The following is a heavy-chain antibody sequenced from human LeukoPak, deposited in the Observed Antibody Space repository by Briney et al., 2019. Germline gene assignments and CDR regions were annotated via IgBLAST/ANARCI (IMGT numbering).Heavy chain of an antibody. CDR2: INPSGGST. D-gene: IGHD5-12*01. Sequence: ASVKVSCKASGYTFTSYYMHWVRQAPGQGLEWMGIINPSGGSTSYTQKFQGRVTMTRDTSTSTVYMELSSLRSEDTAVYYCARARDGYRNSRSGFDYWGQGTLVTVSS. V-gene: IGHV1-46*01. CDR3: ARARDGYRNSRSGFDY. J-gene: IGHJ4*02. CDR1: GYTFTSYY.